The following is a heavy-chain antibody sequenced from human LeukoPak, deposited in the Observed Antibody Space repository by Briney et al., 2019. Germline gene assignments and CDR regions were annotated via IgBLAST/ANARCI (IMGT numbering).Heavy chain of an antibody. J-gene: IGHJ4*02. Sequence: GGSLRVSCAASGFTFSSCTMNWVRQAPGKGLEWVSYISSSSSTIYYADSVKGRFTISRDNAKNSRYLQMNSLRAEDTAVYYCAKDYRGYDFDYWGQGTLVTVSS. V-gene: IGHV3-48*01. CDR3: AKDYRGYDFDY. CDR1: GFTFSSCT. D-gene: IGHD5-12*01. CDR2: ISSSSSTI.